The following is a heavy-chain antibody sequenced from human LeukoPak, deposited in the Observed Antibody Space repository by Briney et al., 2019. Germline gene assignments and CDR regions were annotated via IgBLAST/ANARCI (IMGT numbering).Heavy chain of an antibody. J-gene: IGHJ4*02. Sequence: SETLSLTCTVSGGSISSSSYYWGWIRQPPGKRLEWIGSIYYSGSTYYNPSLKSRVTISVDTSKNQFSLKLSSVTAADTAVYYCARDAAAYHYDFWSGYFGYYFDYWGQGTLVTVSS. CDR2: IYYSGST. V-gene: IGHV4-39*07. CDR3: ARDAAAYHYDFWSGYFGYYFDY. CDR1: GGSISSSSYY. D-gene: IGHD3-3*01.